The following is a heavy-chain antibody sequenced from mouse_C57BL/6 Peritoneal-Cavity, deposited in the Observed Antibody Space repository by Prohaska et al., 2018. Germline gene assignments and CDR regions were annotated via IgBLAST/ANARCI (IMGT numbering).Heavy chain of an antibody. CDR2: INPYNGGT. D-gene: IGHD1-1*01. J-gene: IGHJ2*01. CDR1: GYTFTDYY. V-gene: IGHV1-19*01. CDR3: ASYYGSSHFDY. Sequence: EFQLQQSGPVLVKPGASVKMSCKSSGYTFTDYYMNWVKQSHGKSLEWIGVINPYNGGTSYNQKFKCKATLTVDKSSSTAYMEVNSLTSEDSAVYYCASYYGSSHFDYWGQGTTLTVSS.